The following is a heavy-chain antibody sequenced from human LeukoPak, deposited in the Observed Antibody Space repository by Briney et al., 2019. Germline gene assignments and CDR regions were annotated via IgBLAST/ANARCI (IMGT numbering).Heavy chain of an antibody. Sequence: GEPLKISCKGSGYSFTSYCIGWGRQMPGKGLEWMGIIYPGDCDTRFSPSFQGQVTISADKYISTAYLQWTNLKASDTAMYYCPTTGGGYKNPSSYYFDYWGQGTLVTVSS. J-gene: IGHJ4*02. CDR3: PTTGGGYKNPSSYYFDY. CDR1: GYSFTSYC. D-gene: IGHD3-10*01. CDR2: IYPGDCDT. V-gene: IGHV5-51*01.